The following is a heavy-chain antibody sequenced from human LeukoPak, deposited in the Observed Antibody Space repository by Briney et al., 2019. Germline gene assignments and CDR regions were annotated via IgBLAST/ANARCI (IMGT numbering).Heavy chain of an antibody. V-gene: IGHV1-2*02. CDR2: INPKRGDT. Sequence: ASVKVSCKASGYTFTGYYIHWVRQAPGQRLEWMGWINPKRGDTDYAQRFQGRITMARDTSMSTAFMELYSLTSDGTAVYYCVRDIAGSEYDNSGVYWGQGTLVTVS. CDR3: VRDIAGSEYDNSGVY. J-gene: IGHJ4*02. D-gene: IGHD3-22*01. CDR1: GYTFTGYY.